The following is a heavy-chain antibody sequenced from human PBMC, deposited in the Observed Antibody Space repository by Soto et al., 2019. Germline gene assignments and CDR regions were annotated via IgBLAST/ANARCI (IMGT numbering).Heavy chain of an antibody. J-gene: IGHJ3*01. CDR1: GFSVTNYY. Sequence: VQVVETGGALIQPGGSLRLSCSASGFSVTNYYMAWVRQAPGKGLEWVSSFSRSDNIYYSDSVKGRFTISRDNSNNIVHLQMTSLRAEDTAVYSCARVGEGRSLDAFDVWGQGTLVTVSS. CDR2: FSRSDNI. V-gene: IGHV3-53*02. CDR3: ARVGEGRSLDAFDV. D-gene: IGHD1-26*01.